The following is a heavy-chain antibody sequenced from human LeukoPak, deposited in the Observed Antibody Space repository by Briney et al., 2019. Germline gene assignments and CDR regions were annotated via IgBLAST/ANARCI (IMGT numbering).Heavy chain of an antibody. CDR2: INHKGNVN. CDR1: GFTFSSYW. CDR3: ARAMDI. J-gene: IGHJ3*02. Sequence: GGSLRLSCAAYGFTFSSYWMNWARQAPGKGLEWVASINHKGNVNYYVDSVKGRFTISRDNAKNSLYLQMSNLRAEDTAVYYCARAMDIWGQGTMVTVSS. V-gene: IGHV3-7*03.